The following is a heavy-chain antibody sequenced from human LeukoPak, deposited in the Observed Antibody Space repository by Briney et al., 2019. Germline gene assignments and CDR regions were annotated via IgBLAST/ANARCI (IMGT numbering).Heavy chain of an antibody. Sequence: PSETLSLTCAVYGGSFSGYYWSWIRQPPGKGLEWIGEINHSGSTNYNPSLKSRVTISVDTSKNQFSLKLSSVTAADPAVYYCARLHRGVAAAGTGYYFDYWGQGTLVTVSS. V-gene: IGHV4-34*01. J-gene: IGHJ4*02. CDR3: ARLHRGVAAAGTGYYFDY. CDR1: GGSFSGYY. CDR2: INHSGST. D-gene: IGHD6-13*01.